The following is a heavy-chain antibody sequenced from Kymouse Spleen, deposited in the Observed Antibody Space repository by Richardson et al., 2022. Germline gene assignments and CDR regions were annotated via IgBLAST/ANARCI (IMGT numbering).Heavy chain of an antibody. V-gene: IGHV4-4*02. D-gene: IGHD2-2*02. Sequence: QVQLQESGPGLVKPSGTLSLTCAVSGGSISSSNWWSWVRQPPGKGLEWIGEIYHSGSTNYNPSLKSRVTISVDKSKNQFSLKLSSVTAADTAVYYCARDRCSSTSCNHDAFDIWGQGTMVTVSS. CDR2: IYHSGST. J-gene: IGHJ3*02. CDR3: ARDRCSSTSCNHDAFDI. CDR1: GGSISSSNW.